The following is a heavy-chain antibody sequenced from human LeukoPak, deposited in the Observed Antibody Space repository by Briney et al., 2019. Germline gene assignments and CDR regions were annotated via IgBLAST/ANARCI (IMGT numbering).Heavy chain of an antibody. D-gene: IGHD4-23*01. V-gene: IGHV1-18*01. Sequence: ASVRVSCKASGYTFSKFGIAWVRQAPGQGLEWMGWISGNNDNPQSAQDLQGRVTVTTDRSTSTAYMELRSLRHDDTAVYYCARGDGGNPWDAFDIWGQGTMVTVSS. CDR2: ISGNNDNP. CDR3: ARGDGGNPWDAFDI. J-gene: IGHJ3*02. CDR1: GYTFSKFG.